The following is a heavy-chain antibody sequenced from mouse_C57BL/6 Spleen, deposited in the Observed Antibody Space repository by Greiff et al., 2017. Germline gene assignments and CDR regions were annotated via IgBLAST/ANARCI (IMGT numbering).Heavy chain of an antibody. CDR2: IYPGSGST. V-gene: IGHV1-55*01. Sequence: QVQLQQPGAELVKPGASVKMSCKASGYTFTSYWITWVKPRPGQGLAWLGDIYPGSGSTNYNEKFKSKATLTVDTSSSTAYMQLSSLTSDDSAVDFCARSSNYLAWFAYWGQGTLVTVSA. J-gene: IGHJ3*01. CDR1: GYTFTSYW. CDR3: ARSSNYLAWFAY. D-gene: IGHD2-5*01.